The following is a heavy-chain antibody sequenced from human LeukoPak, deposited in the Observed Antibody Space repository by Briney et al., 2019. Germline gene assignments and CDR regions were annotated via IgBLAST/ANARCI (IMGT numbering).Heavy chain of an antibody. V-gene: IGHV3-48*03. Sequence: GGAVRLSCVSSGFTFISYDCNWVRQAPGKGREGVAYIIKGGGTIYYADSVKGRFTISRDNAKNAVFLQMNTLRAEDTAVYYCVRDSYMFGSDYWGQGTLVTVSS. CDR2: IIKGGGTI. CDR3: VRDSYMFGSDY. D-gene: IGHD3-10*02. J-gene: IGHJ4*02. CDR1: GFTFISYD.